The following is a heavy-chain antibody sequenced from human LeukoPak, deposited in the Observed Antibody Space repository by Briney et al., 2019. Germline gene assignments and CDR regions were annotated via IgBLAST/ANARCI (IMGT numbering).Heavy chain of an antibody. J-gene: IGHJ4*02. CDR2: NNPSGGST. D-gene: IGHD6-19*01. CDR3: ARDPGIAVAVYYFDY. CDR1: GYTFTSYY. Sequence: ASVKVSCKASGYTFTSYYMHWVRQAPGQGLEWMGINNPSGGSTSYAQKFQGRVTMTRDTSTSTVYMELSSLRSEDTAVYYCARDPGIAVAVYYFDYWGQGTLVTVSS. V-gene: IGHV1-46*01.